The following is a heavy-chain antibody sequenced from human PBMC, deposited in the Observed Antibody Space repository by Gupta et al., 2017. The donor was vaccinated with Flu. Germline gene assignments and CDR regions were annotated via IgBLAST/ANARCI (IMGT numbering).Heavy chain of an antibody. D-gene: IGHD3-3*01. Sequence: ALIRQPPGQGLDWIATIYYSGTAYYNPSLRSRATMSLYTSRNQFSLKVRSMTTADTAVYYCAGGVDDSAFDFWGQGPLVTVSS. CDR3: AGGVDDSAFDF. V-gene: IGHV4-39*01. J-gene: IGHJ4*02. CDR2: IYYSGTA.